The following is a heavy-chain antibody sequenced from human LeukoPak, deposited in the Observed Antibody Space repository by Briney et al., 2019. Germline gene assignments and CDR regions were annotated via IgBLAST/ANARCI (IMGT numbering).Heavy chain of an antibody. CDR1: GYTFTSYG. J-gene: IGHJ3*02. Sequence: ASVKVSCKASGYTFTSYGISWVRQAPGQGLEWMGWISAYNGNTNYAQKLQGRVTMTTDTSTSTAYMELRSLRSDDTAVYYCAEPYGGNSGDAFDIWGQGTMVTVSS. D-gene: IGHD4-23*01. CDR3: AEPYGGNSGDAFDI. CDR2: ISAYNGNT. V-gene: IGHV1-18*01.